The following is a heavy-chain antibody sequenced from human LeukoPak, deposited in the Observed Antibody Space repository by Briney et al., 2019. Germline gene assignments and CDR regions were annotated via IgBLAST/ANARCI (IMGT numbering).Heavy chain of an antibody. CDR3: ARDGRAGSLFAY. D-gene: IGHD6-19*01. CDR1: GGSISSYY. CDR2: ISYSGST. Sequence: SETLSLTCTVSGGSISSYYWSWIRQPPGKGLEWVGYISYSGSTNYNPSLKSRVTISVDTSKNQFSLKLSSVPAADTAIYYCARDGRAGSLFAYWGQGTLVTVSS. V-gene: IGHV4-59*01. J-gene: IGHJ4*02.